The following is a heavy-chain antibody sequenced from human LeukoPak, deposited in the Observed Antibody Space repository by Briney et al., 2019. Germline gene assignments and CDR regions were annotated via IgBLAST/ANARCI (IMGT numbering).Heavy chain of an antibody. J-gene: IGHJ6*02. V-gene: IGHV4-30-2*03. CDR2: IYYSGST. CDR3: ARRRDYYYYYGMDV. CDR1: GGSISSGGYS. Sequence: PSETLSLTCAVSGGSISSGGYSWSWIRQPPGKGLEWIGSIYYSGSTSYNPSLKSRVTISVDTAKNQFSLKLSSVTAADTAIYYCARRRDYYYYYGMDVWGQGTTVTVSS.